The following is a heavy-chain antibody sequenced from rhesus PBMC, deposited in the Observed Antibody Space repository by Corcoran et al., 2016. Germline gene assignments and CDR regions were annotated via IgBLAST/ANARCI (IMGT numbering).Heavy chain of an antibody. J-gene: IGHJ4*01. D-gene: IGHD6-25*01. Sequence: QLQLQESGPGLVKPSETLSLTCAVSGGSISSNYWSWIRQPPGKGLEWIGRISGRPRSPDYTPSLKCRVTLSPYPSKTRFSLKLSSLTAAATALYYCAILYRGSWTPFDYWGQGVLVTVSS. CDR2: ISGRPRSP. CDR3: AILYRGSWTPFDY. CDR1: GGSISSNY. V-gene: IGHV4-173*01.